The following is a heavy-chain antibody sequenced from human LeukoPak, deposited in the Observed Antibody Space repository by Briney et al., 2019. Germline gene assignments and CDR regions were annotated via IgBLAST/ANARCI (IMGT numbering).Heavy chain of an antibody. Sequence: GGSLRLSCKASGFTFHNYAMPWLRQAPAKGLDWVSTVSGSVTSTWYSYSVQVRATIFRVNFKTMLYRQMMSLRAENTAMYYCAKCYYDSHRGFFEYWGGGSLVTVSS. D-gene: IGHD3-3*01. J-gene: IGHJ4*02. CDR3: AKCYYDSHRGFFEY. CDR2: VSGSVTST. V-gene: IGHV3-23*01. CDR1: GFTFHNYA.